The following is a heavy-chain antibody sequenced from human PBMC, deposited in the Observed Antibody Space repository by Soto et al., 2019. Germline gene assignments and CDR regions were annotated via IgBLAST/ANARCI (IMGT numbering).Heavy chain of an antibody. Sequence: GXSVKVSCKTSVYTFSKYDISWVRQAPGQGLEWMGLISANSGRANYAQKLQGRVTMTTDTSTSTAYMELRSLRSDDTAVYYCVRQYYDFWTDFPDFDYWGQGTLVTVSS. CDR3: VRQYYDFWTDFPDFDY. CDR1: VYTFSKYD. J-gene: IGHJ4*02. D-gene: IGHD3-3*01. V-gene: IGHV1-18*01. CDR2: ISANSGRA.